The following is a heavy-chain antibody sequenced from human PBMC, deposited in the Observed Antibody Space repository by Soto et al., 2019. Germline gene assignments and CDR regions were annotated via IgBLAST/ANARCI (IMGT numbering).Heavy chain of an antibody. CDR3: ARDLGSGYDPGDY. CDR1: GGTFGSYV. V-gene: IGHV1-69*12. Sequence: QVQQVQSGAEVKKPGSSVKVSCKASGGTFGSYVFNWVRQAPGQGLEWMGGIIPLFGRPNYAQKFQGRVTITADESTCTAYMELSSLRSDDTAVFYCARDLGSGYDPGDYWGQGTLVIVSS. CDR2: IIPLFGRP. J-gene: IGHJ4*02. D-gene: IGHD5-12*01.